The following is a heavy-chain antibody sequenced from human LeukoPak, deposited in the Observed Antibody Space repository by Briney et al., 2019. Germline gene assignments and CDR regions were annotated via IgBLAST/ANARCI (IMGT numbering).Heavy chain of an antibody. Sequence: PGRSLRLSCAPSRFTFSSYAMHWVRQAPGKGLEWVAVISYDGSNKYYADSVKGRFTISRDNSKNTLYLQMNSLRAEDTAVYYCARAPDPYGEYYFDYWGQGTLVTVSS. D-gene: IGHD3-10*01. J-gene: IGHJ4*02. CDR2: ISYDGSNK. V-gene: IGHV3-30*01. CDR1: RFTFSSYA. CDR3: ARAPDPYGEYYFDY.